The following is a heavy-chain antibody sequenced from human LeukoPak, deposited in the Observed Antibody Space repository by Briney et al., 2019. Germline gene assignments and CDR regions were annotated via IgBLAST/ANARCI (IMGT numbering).Heavy chain of an antibody. J-gene: IGHJ4*02. Sequence: ASVKVSCKASGYTFTGYYMHWVRQAPGQGLEWMGWINPNSGGTNYAQKFQGRVTITADKSTSTAYMELSSLRSEDTAVYYCARGSIVVVVAATPGGWFDYWGQGTLVTVSS. CDR3: ARGSIVVVVAATPGGWFDY. CDR2: INPNSGGT. V-gene: IGHV1-2*02. D-gene: IGHD2-15*01. CDR1: GYTFTGYY.